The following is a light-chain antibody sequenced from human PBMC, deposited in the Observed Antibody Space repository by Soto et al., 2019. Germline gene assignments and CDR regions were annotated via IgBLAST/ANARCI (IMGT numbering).Light chain of an antibody. J-gene: IGLJ1*01. Sequence: QSALTQPASVSGSPGQSITISCTGTSSDVGGSNLVSWYQQYPGKVPKLLIYKVSNRPSGVSNRFSGSKSGNTASLTISGLQAEDEADYFCTSHTSGSLYVFGTGTQLTVL. V-gene: IGLV2-14*01. CDR3: TSHTSGSLYV. CDR1: SSDVGGSNL. CDR2: KVS.